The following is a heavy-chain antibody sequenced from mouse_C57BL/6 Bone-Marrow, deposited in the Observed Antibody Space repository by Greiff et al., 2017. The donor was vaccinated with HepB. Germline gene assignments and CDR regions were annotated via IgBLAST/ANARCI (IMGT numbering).Heavy chain of an antibody. D-gene: IGHD1-1*01. Sequence: VQLQQSVAELVRPGASVKLSCTASGFNIKNTNMHWVKQRPEQGLEWIGRIDPANGNNKYAPKFQGKATITADTSSNTAYLQLSSLTSEDTAIYYCARVTTVVAPYYFDYWGQGTTLTVSS. CDR1: GFNIKNTN. J-gene: IGHJ2*01. V-gene: IGHV14-3*01. CDR3: ARVTTVVAPYYFDY. CDR2: IDPANGNN.